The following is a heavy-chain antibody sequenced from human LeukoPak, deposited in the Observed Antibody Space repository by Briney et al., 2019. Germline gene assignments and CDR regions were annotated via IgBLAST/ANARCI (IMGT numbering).Heavy chain of an antibody. J-gene: IGHJ4*02. CDR3: AGARHGDYRWDY. Sequence: GESLQISCKDSGYSFTNYWIGWVRQMPGKGLEWMGIIHSADSNTKYSPSFEGQVTISADKSISTAYLQWSGPKASDTAMYYCAGARHGDYRWDYWGQGTLVTVSS. D-gene: IGHD4-17*01. CDR2: IHSADSNT. CDR1: GYSFTNYW. V-gene: IGHV5-51*01.